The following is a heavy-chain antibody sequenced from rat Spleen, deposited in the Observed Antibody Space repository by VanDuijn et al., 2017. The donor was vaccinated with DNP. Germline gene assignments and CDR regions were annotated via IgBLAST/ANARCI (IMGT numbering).Heavy chain of an antibody. D-gene: IGHD1-12*03. CDR1: GFTFSSFP. CDR3: ARRYYDGYYHYVDY. CDR2: ISYDGGST. J-gene: IGHJ2*01. V-gene: IGHV5-46*01. Sequence: EVQLVESGGGLVQPGRSMKLSCAASGFTFSSFPMAWVRQAPTKGLEWVAYISYDGGSTNYGDSVKGRFTISRDNGKSTLFLQMNSLRSEDTATYYCARRYYDGYYHYVDYWGQGVMVTVSS.